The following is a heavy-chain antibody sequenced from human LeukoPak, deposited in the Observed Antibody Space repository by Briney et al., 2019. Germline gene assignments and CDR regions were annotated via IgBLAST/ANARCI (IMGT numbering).Heavy chain of an antibody. V-gene: IGHV4-59*12. D-gene: IGHD4-17*01. Sequence: PSETLSLTCTVSGGSISSYYWSWIRQPPGKGLEWIGYIYYSGSTNYNPPLKSRVTISVDTSKNQFSLKLSSVTAADTAVYYCARVRATVTTIDYWGQGTLVTVSS. J-gene: IGHJ4*02. CDR1: GGSISSYY. CDR2: IYYSGST. CDR3: ARVRATVTTIDY.